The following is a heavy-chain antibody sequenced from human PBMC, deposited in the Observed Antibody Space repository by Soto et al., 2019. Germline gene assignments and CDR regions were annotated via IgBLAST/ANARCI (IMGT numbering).Heavy chain of an antibody. CDR2: IIPIFGTA. Sequence: SVKVSCKASGGTFSSYAISWVRQAPGQGLEWMGGIIPIFGTANYAQKFQGRVTITADESTSTAYMELSSLRSEDTAVYYCARDLEGIAARAFAFDIWGQGTMVTVSS. CDR1: GGTFSSYA. D-gene: IGHD6-6*01. J-gene: IGHJ3*02. V-gene: IGHV1-69*13. CDR3: ARDLEGIAARAFAFDI.